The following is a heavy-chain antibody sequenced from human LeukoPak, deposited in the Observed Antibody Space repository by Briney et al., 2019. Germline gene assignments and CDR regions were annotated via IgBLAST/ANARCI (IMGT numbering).Heavy chain of an antibody. CDR2: IYHSGST. J-gene: IGHJ6*03. V-gene: IGHV4-38-2*02. D-gene: IGHD6-13*01. Sequence: SETLSPTCSVSGYSVSSGYYWGWIRQPPGKGLEWIGSIYHSGSTYYNPSLKSRVTISVDTSKNQFSLKLSSVTAADTAVYYCARADYSSTWSHDYYYMDVWGKGTTVTVSS. CDR1: GYSVSSGYY. CDR3: ARADYSSTWSHDYYYMDV.